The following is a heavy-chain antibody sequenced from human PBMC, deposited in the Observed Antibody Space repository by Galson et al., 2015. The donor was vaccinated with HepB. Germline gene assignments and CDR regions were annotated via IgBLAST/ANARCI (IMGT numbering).Heavy chain of an antibody. J-gene: IGHJ6*02. CDR2: TYYRSKWFN. V-gene: IGHV6-1*01. CDR3: AYGVDV. Sequence: CAISGDSVSSHSAVWNWIRQSPSRGLEWLGRTYYRSKWFNDYAVSMKSRMTINVDTSKNQLSLQMTSVTPEDTAVYYCAYGVDVWGQGTTVTVSS. CDR1: GDSVSSHSAV.